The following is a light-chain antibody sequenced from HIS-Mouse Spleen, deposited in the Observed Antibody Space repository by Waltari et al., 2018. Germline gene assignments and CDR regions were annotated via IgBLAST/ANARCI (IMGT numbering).Light chain of an antibody. CDR2: EDS. Sequence: SYELTQPPSVSVSPGQTARITCSGDALPKKYAYWYQQKSGQAPALVIYEDSKRPSGTPERFSGSSSGTMATLTISGAQVEDEADYYCYSTDSSGNHRVFGGGTKLTVL. J-gene: IGLJ2*01. V-gene: IGLV3-10*01. CDR3: YSTDSSGNHRV. CDR1: ALPKKY.